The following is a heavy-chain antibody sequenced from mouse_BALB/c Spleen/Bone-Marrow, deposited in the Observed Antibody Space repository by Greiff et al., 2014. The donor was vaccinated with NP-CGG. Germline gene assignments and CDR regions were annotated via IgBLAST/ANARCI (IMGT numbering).Heavy chain of an antibody. CDR1: GFNIKDTY. D-gene: IGHD1-1*01. J-gene: IGHJ4*01. CDR3: ARYRYYGSSYAMDY. CDR2: IDPANGNT. V-gene: IGHV14-3*02. Sequence: VQLKESGAELVKPGASVKLSCTASGFNIKDTYMHWVMHRPEQGLEWIGRIDPANGNTKYDPKFQGKATITADTSSNTAYLQLSSLTSEDTAVYYCARYRYYGSSYAMDYWGQGTSVTVSS.